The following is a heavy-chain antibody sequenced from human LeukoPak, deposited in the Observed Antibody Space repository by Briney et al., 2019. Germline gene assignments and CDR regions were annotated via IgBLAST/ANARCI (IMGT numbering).Heavy chain of an antibody. CDR2: INPNSGGT. Sequence: ASVKVSCKASGYTFTGYYMHWVRQAPGQGLEWMGWINPNSGGTNYAQKFQGRVTMTRDTSISTAYMELSSLRSEDTAVYYCARVRNHIVVVTATGGAFDIWGQGTMVTVSS. CDR1: GYTFTGYY. V-gene: IGHV1-2*02. D-gene: IGHD2-21*02. CDR3: ARVRNHIVVVTATGGAFDI. J-gene: IGHJ3*02.